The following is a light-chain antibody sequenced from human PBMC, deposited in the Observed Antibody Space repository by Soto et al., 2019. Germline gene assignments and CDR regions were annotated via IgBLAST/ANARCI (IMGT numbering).Light chain of an antibody. CDR3: QPYNSYSEA. CDR1: QTISSW. V-gene: IGKV1-5*03. Sequence: DIQMTQSPSTLSRSVGDRVTITCRASQTISSWLAWYQQKPGKAHKLLIYKASTLKSGVPSRFSGSGSGTEFTLTIISLQPDDFATYYCQPYNSYSEAFGQGTKVELK. J-gene: IGKJ1*01. CDR2: KAS.